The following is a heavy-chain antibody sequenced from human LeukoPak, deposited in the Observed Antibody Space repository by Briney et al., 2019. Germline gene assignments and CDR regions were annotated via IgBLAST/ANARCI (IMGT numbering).Heavy chain of an antibody. D-gene: IGHD7-27*01. Sequence: GGSLRLSCAASGFTFSSYSMNWVRQAPGKGLEWVSYISSSSSTIYYADSVRGRFTISRDNAKNSLYLQMNSLRGEDTAVYHCARKTGGSLDIWGQGTMVTVSS. V-gene: IGHV3-48*01. CDR1: GFTFSSYS. J-gene: IGHJ3*02. CDR2: ISSSSSTI. CDR3: ARKTGGSLDI.